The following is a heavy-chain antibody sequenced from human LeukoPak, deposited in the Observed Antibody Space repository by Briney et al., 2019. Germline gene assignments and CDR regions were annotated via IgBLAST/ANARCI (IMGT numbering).Heavy chain of an antibody. D-gene: IGHD1-26*01. J-gene: IGHJ6*03. CDR3: AKDPGDSVRGYYMDV. Sequence: GGSLRLSCAASGFTFSSYWMSWVRQAPGKGLEWVSFIYNDGRKQYYADSLKGRFTISRDNSKNMLYLQVNSVTADDTAVYYCAKDPGDSVRGYYMDVWGKETTVIVSS. CDR1: GFTFSSYW. V-gene: IGHV3-30*02. CDR2: IYNDGRKQ.